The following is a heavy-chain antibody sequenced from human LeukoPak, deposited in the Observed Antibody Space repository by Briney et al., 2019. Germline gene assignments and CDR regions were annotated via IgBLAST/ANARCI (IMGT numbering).Heavy chain of an antibody. J-gene: IGHJ4*02. V-gene: IGHV3-7*01. Sequence: GGSLRLSCAASGFTFSSYWMSWVRQAPGKGLEWVANIKQDGSETYYVDSVKGRFTVSRDNAKNSLYLQMNSLRGEDTAVYYCARDRVGATITDCWGQGTLVTVSS. CDR1: GFTFSSYW. CDR2: IKQDGSET. CDR3: ARDRVGATITDC. D-gene: IGHD1-26*01.